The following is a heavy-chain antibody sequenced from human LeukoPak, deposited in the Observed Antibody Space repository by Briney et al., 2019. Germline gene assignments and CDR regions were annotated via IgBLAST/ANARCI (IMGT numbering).Heavy chain of an antibody. CDR1: GYTLTELS. CDR3: ARSITIFGVANNWFDP. D-gene: IGHD3-3*01. J-gene: IGHJ5*02. CDR2: FDPEDGET. Sequence: ASVKVSCKVSGYTLTELSMHWVRQAPGKGLEWMGGFDPEDGETIYAQKFQGRVTMTEDTSTDTAYMELSRLRSDDTAVYYCARSITIFGVANNWFDPWGQGTLVTVSS. V-gene: IGHV1-24*01.